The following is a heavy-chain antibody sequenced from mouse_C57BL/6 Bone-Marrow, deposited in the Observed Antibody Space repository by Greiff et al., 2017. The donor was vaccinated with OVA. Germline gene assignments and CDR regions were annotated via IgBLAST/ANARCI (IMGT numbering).Heavy chain of an antibody. J-gene: IGHJ3*01. V-gene: IGHV5-6*02. CDR3: ARRRIYYGGIAY. D-gene: IGHD2-1*01. CDR1: GFTFSSYG. CDR2: ISSGGSYT. Sequence: EVKLVESGGDLVKPGGSLRLSCAASGFTFSSYGMSWVRQTPDKRLEWVATISSGGSYTYYPDSVKGRFTISRDNAKNTLYLQMSSLKSEDTAMYYCARRRIYYGGIAYWGQGTLVTVSA.